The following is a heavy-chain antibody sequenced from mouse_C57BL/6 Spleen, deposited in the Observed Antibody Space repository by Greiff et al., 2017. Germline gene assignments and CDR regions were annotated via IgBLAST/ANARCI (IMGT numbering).Heavy chain of an antibody. CDR3: ARVGDYFDY. CDR1: GYSFTGYY. D-gene: IGHD3-1*01. CDR2: INPSTGGT. V-gene: IGHV1-42*01. Sequence: VQLQQSGPELVKPGASVKISCKASGYSFTGYYMNWVKQSPEKSLEWIGEINPSTGGTTYNQKFKAKATLTVDKSYSTAYMQLKSLTSEDSAVYYCARVGDYFDYWGQGTTLTVSS. J-gene: IGHJ2*01.